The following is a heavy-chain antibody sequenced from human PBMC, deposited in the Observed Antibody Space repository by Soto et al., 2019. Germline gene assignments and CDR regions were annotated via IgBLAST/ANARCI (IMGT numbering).Heavy chain of an antibody. Sequence: GASVKVSSKASGYTFTSYDINWLRQATGQGLEWMGWMNPNSGNTGYAQKFQGRVTMTRNTSISTAYMELSSLRSEDTAVYYCARLKQQLGDAFDIWGQGTMVTVSS. J-gene: IGHJ3*02. CDR3: ARLKQQLGDAFDI. CDR1: GYTFTSYD. D-gene: IGHD6-13*01. CDR2: MNPNSGNT. V-gene: IGHV1-8*01.